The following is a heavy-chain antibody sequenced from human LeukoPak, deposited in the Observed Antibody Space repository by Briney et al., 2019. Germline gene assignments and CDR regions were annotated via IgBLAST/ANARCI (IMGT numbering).Heavy chain of an antibody. CDR1: GGSISGDGYS. CDR2: IHHSAST. D-gene: IGHD3-16*01. Sequence: SQTLSLTCVVSGGSISGDGYSWSWIRQPPGKGLEWIGCIHHSASTYYNPSLKSRVSISVDRSKNQFSLKLSSVTAADTAVYYCARDWGTFRPGEGNAFDIWGQGTMVTVSS. CDR3: ARDWGTFRPGEGNAFDI. J-gene: IGHJ3*02. V-gene: IGHV4-30-2*01.